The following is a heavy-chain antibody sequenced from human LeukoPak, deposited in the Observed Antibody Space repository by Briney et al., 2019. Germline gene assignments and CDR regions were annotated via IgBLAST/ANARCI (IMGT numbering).Heavy chain of an antibody. V-gene: IGHV1-46*01. CDR3: ARDTRYCSSTSCYTGAVGSYYYYMDV. J-gene: IGHJ6*03. CDR2: INPSGGST. D-gene: IGHD2-2*02. Sequence: ASVKVSCKASGYTFTSYYMHWVRQAPGQGLEWMGIINPSGGSTSYAQKFQGRVTMTRDMSTSTVYMELSSLRSEDTAVYYCARDTRYCSSTSCYTGAVGSYYYYMDVWDKGTTVTVSS. CDR1: GYTFTSYY.